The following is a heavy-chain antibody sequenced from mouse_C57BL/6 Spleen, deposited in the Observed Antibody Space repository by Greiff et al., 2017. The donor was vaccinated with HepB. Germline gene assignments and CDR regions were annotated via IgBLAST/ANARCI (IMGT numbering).Heavy chain of an antibody. J-gene: IGHJ3*01. Sequence: VMLVESGAELARPGASVKLSCKASGYTFTSYGISWVKQRTGQGLEWIGEIYPRSGNTYYNEKFKGKATLTADKSSSTAYMELRSLTSEDSAVYFCAPGEAWFAYWGQGTLVTVSA. V-gene: IGHV1-81*01. CDR2: IYPRSGNT. CDR3: APGEAWFAY. CDR1: GYTFTSYG.